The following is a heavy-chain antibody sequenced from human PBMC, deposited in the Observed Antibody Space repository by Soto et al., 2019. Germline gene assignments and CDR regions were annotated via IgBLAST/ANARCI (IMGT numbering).Heavy chain of an antibody. CDR3: ARLSVAWFDP. D-gene: IGHD6-19*01. J-gene: IGHJ5*02. CDR2: IYHSGST. V-gene: IGHV4-61*01. Sequence: SETLSLTCTVSGGSVSSGSYHWGWIRQPPGKGLEWIGYIYHSGSTNYNPSLKSRVTISVDTSKNQFSLSLTSVTAADTAVYYCARLSVAWFDPRGQGTLVTVSS. CDR1: GGSVSSGSYH.